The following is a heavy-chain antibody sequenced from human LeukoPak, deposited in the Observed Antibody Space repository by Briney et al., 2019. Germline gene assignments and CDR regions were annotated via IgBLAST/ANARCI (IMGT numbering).Heavy chain of an antibody. J-gene: IGHJ4*02. D-gene: IGHD3-9*01. Sequence: GGSLRLSCAASGFTFSSYSMNWVRQAPGKGLEWVSSISSSSSYIYYADSVKGRFTISRDNAKNSLYLQMNSLRAEDTAVYYCAKDHYDILIPADWGQGTLVTVSS. CDR2: ISSSSSYI. V-gene: IGHV3-21*01. CDR3: AKDHYDILIPAD. CDR1: GFTFSSYS.